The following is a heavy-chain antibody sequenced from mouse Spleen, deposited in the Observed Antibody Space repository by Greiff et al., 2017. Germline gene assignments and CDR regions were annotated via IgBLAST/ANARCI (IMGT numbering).Heavy chain of an antibody. J-gene: IGHJ2*01. CDR2: INPSNGRT. V-gene: IGHV1S81*02. Sequence: VQLQQPGAELVKPGASVKLSCKASGYTFTSYWMHWVKQRPGQGLEWIGEINPSNGRTNYNEKFKSKATLTVDKSSSTAYMQLSSLTSEDSAVYYCARYNYGSGFDYWGQGTTLTVSS. CDR3: ARYNYGSGFDY. CDR1: GYTFTSYW. D-gene: IGHD1-1*01.